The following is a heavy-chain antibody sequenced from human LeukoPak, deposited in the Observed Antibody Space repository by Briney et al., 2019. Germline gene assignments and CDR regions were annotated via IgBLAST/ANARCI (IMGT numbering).Heavy chain of an antibody. J-gene: IGHJ4*02. Sequence: ASVKVSCKASGYTFTDYYMHWVRQAPGQGPEWMGWINSNSGATNYAQKLQGRVTMTTDTSTTTAHMELRSLRSDDTAVYYCAREYRDYYDSSGNYLVYWGQGTLVTVSS. V-gene: IGHV1-2*02. CDR3: AREYRDYYDSSGNYLVY. CDR2: INSNSGAT. CDR1: GYTFTDYY. D-gene: IGHD3-22*01.